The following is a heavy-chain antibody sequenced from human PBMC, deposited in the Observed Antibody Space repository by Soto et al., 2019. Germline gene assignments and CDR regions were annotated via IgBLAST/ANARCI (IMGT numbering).Heavy chain of an antibody. V-gene: IGHV3-30-3*01. CDR3: ARTHIAARSHFDY. J-gene: IGHJ4*02. CDR2: ISYDGSNK. D-gene: IGHD6-6*01. CDR1: GFTFSSYA. Sequence: LRLSCAASGFTFSSYAMHWVRQAPGKGLEWVAVISYDGSNKYYADSVKGRFTISRDNSKNTLYLQMNSLRAEDTAVYYCARTHIAARSHFDYWGQGTLVTVSS.